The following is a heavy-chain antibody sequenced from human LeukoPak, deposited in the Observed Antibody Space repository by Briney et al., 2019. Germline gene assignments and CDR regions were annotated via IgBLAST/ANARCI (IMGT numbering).Heavy chain of an antibody. D-gene: IGHD1-26*01. V-gene: IGHV3-53*01. CDR1: GFTVSNNY. CDR2: IYSGGNT. J-gene: IGHJ4*02. Sequence: GWSLRLSCAASGFTVSNNYMSWVRQAPGKGLEWVSAIYSGGNTYYSDSVKGRFTISRDNSKNTLYLQMNSLRAEDTAVYYCARQVGASTTFDSWGQGTLVTVSS. CDR3: ARQVGASTTFDS.